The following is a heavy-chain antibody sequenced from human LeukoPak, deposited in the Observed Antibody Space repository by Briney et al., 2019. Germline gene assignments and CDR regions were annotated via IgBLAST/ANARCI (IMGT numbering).Heavy chain of an antibody. CDR1: GGSFSGYY. Sequence: PSETLSLTCAVYGGSFSGYYWTWIRQPPGKGLEWIGEIHYSGSATYNPSLKSRVTISVDTSKNQFSLKMNSVTAADTAVYYCARGQWFRAFWSRGAPVTVSS. CDR3: ARGQWFRAF. D-gene: IGHD3-10*01. J-gene: IGHJ4*02. V-gene: IGHV4-34*01. CDR2: IHYSGSA.